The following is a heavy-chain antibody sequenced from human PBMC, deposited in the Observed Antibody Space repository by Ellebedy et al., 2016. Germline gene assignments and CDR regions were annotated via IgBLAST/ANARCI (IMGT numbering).Heavy chain of an antibody. J-gene: IGHJ4*02. CDR1: GYTFTSYG. Sequence: ASVKVSCKASGYTFTSYGISWVRQAPGQGLEWMGRIIPILGIANYAQKFQGRVTITADKSTSTAYMELSSLRSEDTAVYYCARAEYCSSPGCSSWYAGYFDYWGQGTLVTVSS. CDR3: ARAEYCSSPGCSSWYAGYFDY. V-gene: IGHV1-69*04. CDR2: IIPILGIA. D-gene: IGHD6-13*01.